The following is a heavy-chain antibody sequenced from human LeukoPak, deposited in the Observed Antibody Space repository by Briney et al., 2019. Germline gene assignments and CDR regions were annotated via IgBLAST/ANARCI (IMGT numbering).Heavy chain of an antibody. Sequence: SETLSLTCTVSGGSISSSSYYWGWIRQPPGKGLEWIGSIYYSGSTYYNPSLKSRVTISVDTSKNQFSLKLSSVTAADMAVYYCARGTNSPMDVWGKGTTVTVSS. CDR2: IYYSGST. J-gene: IGHJ6*03. CDR1: GGSISSSSYY. D-gene: IGHD2-21*01. CDR3: ARGTNSPMDV. V-gene: IGHV4-39*01.